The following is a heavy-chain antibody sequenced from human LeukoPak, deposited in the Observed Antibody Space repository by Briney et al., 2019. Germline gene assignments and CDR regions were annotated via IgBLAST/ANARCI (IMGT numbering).Heavy chain of an antibody. CDR1: GSTFSDYY. D-gene: IGHD3-3*01. V-gene: IGHV3-11*01. CDR3: ATQKNDFWSGSSYDAFDI. CDR2: ISRSWNTK. J-gene: IGHJ3*02. Sequence: GGSLRLSCAASGSTFSDYYMGGIRQAPGKGLEWVSYISRSWNTKYYADSVKGRFTISRDNAKNSLYLQMNSLRAEDTAVYYCATQKNDFWSGSSYDAFDIWGQGTMVIVSS.